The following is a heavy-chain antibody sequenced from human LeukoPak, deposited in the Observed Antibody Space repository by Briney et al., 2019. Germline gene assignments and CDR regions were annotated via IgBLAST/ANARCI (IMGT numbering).Heavy chain of an antibody. J-gene: IGHJ6*03. V-gene: IGHV4-59*01. Sequence: SETLSLTCTVAGGSIVGYYWSWIRQPPGKGLEWIGYVHHSGSTNRNPSLASRATISVDTSKNHFSLGLRSVSAADTAIYYCARGVMGFSYYYYMDVWGKGTTVTVSS. CDR2: VHHSGST. D-gene: IGHD2-8*01. CDR1: GGSIVGYY. CDR3: ARGVMGFSYYYYMDV.